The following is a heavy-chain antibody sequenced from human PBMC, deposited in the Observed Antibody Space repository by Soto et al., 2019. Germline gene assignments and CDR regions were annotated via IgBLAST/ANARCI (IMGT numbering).Heavy chain of an antibody. CDR1: GGSISSFNYF. Sequence: QLQLQESGPGLVKPSETLSLTCTVSGGSISSFNYFWGWIRQPPGKGLEWIGSLYYSGNTYYNPSLQSRVTISVDPSTKQCTLTLRSVTAADTAVYYCARGGGSTFNWFDPWGQGTLVTVSP. J-gene: IGHJ5*02. V-gene: IGHV4-39*01. D-gene: IGHD2-15*01. CDR3: ARGGGSTFNWFDP. CDR2: LYYSGNT.